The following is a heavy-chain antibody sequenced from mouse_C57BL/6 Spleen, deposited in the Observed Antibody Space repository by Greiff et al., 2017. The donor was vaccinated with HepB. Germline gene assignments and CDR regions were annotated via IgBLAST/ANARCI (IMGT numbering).Heavy chain of an antibody. CDR2: IDPSDSYT. CDR3: ARRLEYYFDY. CDR1: GYTFTSYW. V-gene: IGHV1-69*01. D-gene: IGHD3-2*02. J-gene: IGHJ2*01. Sequence: VQLQQSGAELVMPGASVKLSCKASGYTFTSYWMHWVKQRPGQGLEWIGEIDPSDSYTNYNQKFKGKSTLTVDKSSSTAYMQLSSLTSEDSAVYYCARRLEYYFDYWGQGTTLTVSS.